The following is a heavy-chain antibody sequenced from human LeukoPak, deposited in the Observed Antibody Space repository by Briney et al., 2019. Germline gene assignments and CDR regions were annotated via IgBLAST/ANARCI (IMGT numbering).Heavy chain of an antibody. J-gene: IGHJ4*02. CDR3: ARGYDILTPSDY. CDR1: GGSISSYY. D-gene: IGHD3-9*01. CDR2: IYYSGST. V-gene: IGHV4-59*01. Sequence: SETLSLTCTVSGGSISSYYWSWIRQPPGKGLEWIGYIYYSGSTNYNPSLKSRVTISVDTSKNQFSLKLSSVTAADTAVYYCARGYDILTPSDYWGQGTLVTASS.